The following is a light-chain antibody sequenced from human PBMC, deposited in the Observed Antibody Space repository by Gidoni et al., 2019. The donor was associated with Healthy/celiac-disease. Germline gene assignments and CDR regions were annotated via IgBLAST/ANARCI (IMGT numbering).Light chain of an antibody. Sequence: QSVLTQPHSVSGAPGQRVPISCTGSSPNIGAGYDVHWYQQLPGTAPKLLISGNSNRPSGVPDRFSGSKSGTSASLAITGLQAEDEADYYCQSYDSSLSGSEVFGGGTKLTVL. J-gene: IGLJ2*01. V-gene: IGLV1-40*01. CDR1: SPNIGAGYD. CDR2: GNS. CDR3: QSYDSSLSGSEV.